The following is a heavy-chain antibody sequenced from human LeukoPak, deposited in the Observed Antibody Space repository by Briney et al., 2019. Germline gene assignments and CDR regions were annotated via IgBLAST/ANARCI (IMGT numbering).Heavy chain of an antibody. CDR3: ARVHYDILTGYSYFDY. V-gene: IGHV1-18*01. CDR2: ISAYNDNT. CDR1: GYTFTSYG. D-gene: IGHD3-9*01. Sequence: ASVKVSCKASGYTFTSYGISWVRQAPGQGLEWMGWISAYNDNTNYAQKLQGRVTMTTATSTSTAYMELRSLRSDDTVVYYCARVHYDILTGYSYFDYWGQGTLVTVSS. J-gene: IGHJ4*02.